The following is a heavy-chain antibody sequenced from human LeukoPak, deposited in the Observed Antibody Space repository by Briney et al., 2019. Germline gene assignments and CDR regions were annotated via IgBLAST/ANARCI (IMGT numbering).Heavy chain of an antibody. Sequence: ASVKVSCKASGYTFTSYGISWVRQAPGQGLEWMGWFSAYNGNTNYAQKLQGRVTMTTDTSTSTAYMELRSLRSDDTAVYYCARDRDSSGPYYFDYWGQGTLVTVSS. D-gene: IGHD3-22*01. V-gene: IGHV1-18*01. CDR2: FSAYNGNT. CDR1: GYTFTSYG. CDR3: ARDRDSSGPYYFDY. J-gene: IGHJ4*02.